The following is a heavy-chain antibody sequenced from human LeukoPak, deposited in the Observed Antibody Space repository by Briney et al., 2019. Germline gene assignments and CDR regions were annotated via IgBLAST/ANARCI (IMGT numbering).Heavy chain of an antibody. D-gene: IGHD2-8*01. Sequence: ASVKVSCKASGYTFTDHYIHWVRQAPGQGLEWMGWIVPKSGGTNYAQKFQGRVTMTRDTSINTAYLDLRSLRSDDTAVNYCARVGRCADGVCPDVFESWGQGTLVTVSS. CDR2: IVPKSGGT. J-gene: IGHJ4*02. CDR1: GYTFTDHY. CDR3: ARVGRCADGVCPDVFES. V-gene: IGHV1-2*02.